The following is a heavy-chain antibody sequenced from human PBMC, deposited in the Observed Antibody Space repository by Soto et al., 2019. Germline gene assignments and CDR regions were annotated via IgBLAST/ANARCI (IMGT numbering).Heavy chain of an antibody. CDR3: VSPHSESSNAFDL. J-gene: IGHJ5*02. Sequence: LRLSCAASGFSFSHYAMHWVRQPPGKGLEWVALISYDGENQYFTDSVRGRFTISRDNSKTAVYLEMNNLRLDDTATYYCVSPHSESSNAFDLWGQGTLVTVS. CDR2: ISYDGENQ. D-gene: IGHD3-10*01. V-gene: IGHV3-30*04. CDR1: GFSFSHYA.